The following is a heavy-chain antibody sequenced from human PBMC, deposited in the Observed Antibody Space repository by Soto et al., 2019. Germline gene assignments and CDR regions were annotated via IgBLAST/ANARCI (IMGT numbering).Heavy chain of an antibody. CDR2: ISYEGSEK. V-gene: IGHV3-30*18. Sequence: QVHLVESGGGVVQPGRSLRLSCAASGFTFSNNGMHWVRQAPGKGLEWMGVISYEGSEKYYAGSVKGRFTISRNTSKNTLYLQMDPLRAEDTAIYYCVKDKGAAAGFDYWGQGILVTVSS. CDR1: GFTFSNNG. J-gene: IGHJ4*02. D-gene: IGHD6-13*01. CDR3: VKDKGAAAGFDY.